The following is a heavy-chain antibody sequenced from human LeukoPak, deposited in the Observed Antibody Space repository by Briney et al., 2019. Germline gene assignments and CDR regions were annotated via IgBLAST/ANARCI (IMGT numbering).Heavy chain of an antibody. V-gene: IGHV3-48*01. D-gene: IGHD1-1*01. CDR3: ARNKNAMCP. J-gene: IGHJ5*02. CDR2: ISSSSTTI. Sequence: PGGSLRLSCAASGFTFSSYSMNWVRQAPGKGLEWISYISSSSTTIYYADSVRGRFTISRDNAKNSLFLQMNSLRAEDTAVYYCARNKNAMCPWGQGTLVTVSS. CDR1: GFTFSSYS.